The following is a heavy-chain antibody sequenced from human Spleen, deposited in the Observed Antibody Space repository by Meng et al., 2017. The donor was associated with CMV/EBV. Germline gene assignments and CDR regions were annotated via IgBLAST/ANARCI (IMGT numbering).Heavy chain of an antibody. CDR2: INHSGST. J-gene: IGHJ4*02. Sequence: YYWSWIRQPPGKGLEWIGEINHSGSTNYNPSLKSRVTISVDTSKNQFSLKLSSVTAADTAVYYCARGSLGYCSGGSCYPNSYYFDYWDQGTLVTVSS. CDR3: ARGSLGYCSGGSCYPNSYYFDY. CDR1: YY. V-gene: IGHV4-34*01. D-gene: IGHD2-15*01.